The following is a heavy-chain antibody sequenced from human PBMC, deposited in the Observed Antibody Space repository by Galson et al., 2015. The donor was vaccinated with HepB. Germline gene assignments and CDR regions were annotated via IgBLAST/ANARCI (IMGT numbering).Heavy chain of an antibody. D-gene: IGHD3-22*01. V-gene: IGHV3-30*18. Sequence: SGFTFSSYGMHRVRQAPGKGLEWVAVISSDGSNKYYADSVKGRFTISRDNSKNTLYLQMNSLRAEDTAVYYCAKVYDSSGYYLHDAFDIWGQGTMVTVSS. CDR3: AKVYDSSGYYLHDAFDI. CDR2: ISSDGSNK. CDR1: GFTFSSYG. J-gene: IGHJ3*02.